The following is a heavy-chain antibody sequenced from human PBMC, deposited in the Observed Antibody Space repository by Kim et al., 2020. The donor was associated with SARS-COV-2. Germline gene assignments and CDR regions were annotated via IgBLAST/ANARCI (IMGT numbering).Heavy chain of an antibody. Sequence: SPSFQGKVTIAADKSISTAYLQLSSLKASDTDMYYCARRLFWSGYGWFDPWGQGTLVTVSS. J-gene: IGHJ5*02. D-gene: IGHD3-3*01. V-gene: IGHV5-51*01. CDR3: ARRLFWSGYGWFDP.